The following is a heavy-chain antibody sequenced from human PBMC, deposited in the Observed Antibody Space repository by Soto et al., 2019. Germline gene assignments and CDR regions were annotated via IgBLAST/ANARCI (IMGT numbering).Heavy chain of an antibody. CDR3: AKDYGSVAGPLGYYYYYGMDV. CDR2: ISYDGSNK. V-gene: IGHV3-30*18. J-gene: IGHJ6*02. D-gene: IGHD6-19*01. Sequence: GGSLRLSCAASGFTFSSYGMHWVRQAPGKGLEWVAVISYDGSNKYYADSVKGRFTISRDNSKNTLYLQMNSLRAEDTAVYYCAKDYGSVAGPLGYYYYYGMDVWGQGTTVTVSS. CDR1: GFTFSSYG.